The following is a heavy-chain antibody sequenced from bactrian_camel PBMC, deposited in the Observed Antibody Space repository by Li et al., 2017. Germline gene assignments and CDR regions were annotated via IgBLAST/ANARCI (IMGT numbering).Heavy chain of an antibody. Sequence: VQLVESGGGLVQPGGSLTLSCVASGFTFDDYSMGWIRQAPGKELEWVSGIYAGAGSTNYAESLKGRFTISKDDAKKSVFLQMNTLKPEDTATYFCAADLSCTWHLIGYWGQGTQVTVS. CDR2: IYAGAGST. CDR3: AADLSCTWHLIGY. D-gene: IGHD7*01. V-gene: IGHV3-1*01. CDR1: GFTFDDYS. J-gene: IGHJ6*01.